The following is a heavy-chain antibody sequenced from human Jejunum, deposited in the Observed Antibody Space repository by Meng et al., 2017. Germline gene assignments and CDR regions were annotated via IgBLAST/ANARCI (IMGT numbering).Heavy chain of an antibody. V-gene: IGHV3-53*01. CDR2: IYSVGTT. CDR1: VASVNSGSYY. J-gene: IGHJ5*02. CDR3: CYYDAGPYYKGTS. Sequence: GLVRPSATLSLTCTFPVASVNSGSYYMGWVRQAPGKGLEWVSLIYSVGTTYYADSLKGRFTISRDNSENTLYLQMNSLRAEDTAVYFCCYYDAGPYYKGTSWGQGTLVTVSS. D-gene: IGHD3-10*01.